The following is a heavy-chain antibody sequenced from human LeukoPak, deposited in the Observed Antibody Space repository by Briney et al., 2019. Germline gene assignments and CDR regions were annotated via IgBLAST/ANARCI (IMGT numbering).Heavy chain of an antibody. D-gene: IGHD5-12*01. J-gene: IGHJ4*02. V-gene: IGHV3-66*01. CDR3: ARGGTSGYDYVTFDY. Sequence: GGSLRLSCAASGFTVSSNYMSWVRQAPGKGLEWVSVIYSGGSTYYADSVKGRFTISRDNSKNTLYLQMNSLRAEDTAVYYCARGGTSGYDYVTFDYWGQGTLVTVSS. CDR2: IYSGGST. CDR1: GFTVSSNY.